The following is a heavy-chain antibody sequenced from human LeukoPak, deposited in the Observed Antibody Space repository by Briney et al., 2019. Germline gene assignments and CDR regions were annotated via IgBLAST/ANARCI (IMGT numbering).Heavy chain of an antibody. V-gene: IGHV4-39*01. CDR1: GGSISSSYYY. Sequence: PSETLSLTCTVSGGSISSSYYYWGWIRQPPGKGLEWIGSIYYSGSTYYNPSLKSRVTISVDTSKNQFSLKLSSVTAADTAVYYCATLGVVPAAMRYYYYGMDVWGQGTTVTVSS. D-gene: IGHD2-2*01. CDR2: IYYSGST. CDR3: ATLGVVPAAMRYYYYGMDV. J-gene: IGHJ6*02.